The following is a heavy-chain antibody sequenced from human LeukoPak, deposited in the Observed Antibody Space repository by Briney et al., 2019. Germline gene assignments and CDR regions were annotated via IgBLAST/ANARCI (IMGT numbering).Heavy chain of an antibody. V-gene: IGHV3-33*01. J-gene: IGHJ4*02. Sequence: GGSLRLSCAASGFTFANSDMHWVRQAPGKGLEWVAVLWSDGVNKYYGDSVKGRFSISRDTSNNTLFLLMDSLRAEDTAVYYCAREIIVRGRQYFDLWGPGTLVTVSP. CDR3: AREIIVRGRQYFDL. CDR1: GFTFANSD. CDR2: LWSDGVNK. D-gene: IGHD3-10*01.